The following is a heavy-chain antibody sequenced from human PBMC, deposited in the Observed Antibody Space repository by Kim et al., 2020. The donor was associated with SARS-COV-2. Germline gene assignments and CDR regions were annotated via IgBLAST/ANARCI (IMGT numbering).Heavy chain of an antibody. CDR2: ISYDGSNK. Sequence: GGSLRLSCAASGFTFSSYAMHWVRQAPGKGLEWVAVISYDGSNKYYADSVKGRFTISRDNSKNTLYLQMNSLRAEDTAVYYCARGYSSRYYYYGMDVWGQGTTVTVSS. V-gene: IGHV3-30-3*01. CDR3: ARGYSSRYYYYGMDV. J-gene: IGHJ6*02. CDR1: GFTFSSYA. D-gene: IGHD5-18*01.